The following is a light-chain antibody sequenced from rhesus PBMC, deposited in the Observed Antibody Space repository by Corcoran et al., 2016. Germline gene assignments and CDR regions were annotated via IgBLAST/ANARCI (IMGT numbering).Light chain of an antibody. CDR1: QGISDY. CDR3: LQGYSTPYS. CDR2: AAS. J-gene: IGKJ2*01. Sequence: DIQMTQSPSSLSASVGDRVTITCRASQGISDYLSWYQQKPGKAPKRLIYAASSLESGVPSRFSGCGSGTDFTLTINSLQPEDFAAYYCLQGYSTPYSFGQVTKVEIK. V-gene: IGKV1-36*02.